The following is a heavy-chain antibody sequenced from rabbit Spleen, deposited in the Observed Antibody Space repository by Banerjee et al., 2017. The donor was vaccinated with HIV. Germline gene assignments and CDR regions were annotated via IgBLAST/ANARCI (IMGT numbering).Heavy chain of an antibody. CDR2: IYAGTSGFVGAT. CDR3: ARWTSSDGYFDL. J-gene: IGHJ4*01. V-gene: IGHV1S45*01. D-gene: IGHD1-1*01. CDR1: GFAFNSVYD. Sequence: QEQLVESGGGLVQPEGSLTLTCTASGFAFNSVYDMCWVRQAPGKGLEWIGYIYAGTSGFVGATYYASWAAGRFTISKTSSTAVALQMTSLTAADTATYFCARWTSSDGYFDLWGQGTLVTVS.